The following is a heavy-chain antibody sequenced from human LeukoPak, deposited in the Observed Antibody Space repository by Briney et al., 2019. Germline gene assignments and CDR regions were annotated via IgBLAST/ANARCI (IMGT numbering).Heavy chain of an antibody. CDR2: ISYDGNNK. Sequence: GGSLRLSCAASGFTFSSYGMHWVRQAPGKGLEWVAVISYDGNNKYYPDSVKGRFTISRDNSKNTLYLQMNSLRAEDTAVYYCAKGEVYDSSGYYLPLQPDMWGQGTMVTVSS. J-gene: IGHJ3*02. CDR3: AKGEVYDSSGYYLPLQPDM. V-gene: IGHV3-30*18. CDR1: GFTFSSYG. D-gene: IGHD3-22*01.